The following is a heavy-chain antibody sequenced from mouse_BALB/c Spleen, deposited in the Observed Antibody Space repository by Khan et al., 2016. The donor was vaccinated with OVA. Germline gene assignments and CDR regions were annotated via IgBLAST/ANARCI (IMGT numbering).Heavy chain of an antibody. CDR3: AGYGSYFAY. D-gene: IGHD1-1*01. CDR1: GVSITSGY. Sequence: EVKLEESGPSLVKPSQTLSLTCSVTGVSITSGYWTWIRKSPGNELEYMGYINYSGGTYYNPSLKSRISITRDTSKNQYYLQLKSVTTEDTAIFYCAGYGSYFAYWGQGTLVTVSA. CDR2: INYSGGT. J-gene: IGHJ3*01. V-gene: IGHV3-8*02.